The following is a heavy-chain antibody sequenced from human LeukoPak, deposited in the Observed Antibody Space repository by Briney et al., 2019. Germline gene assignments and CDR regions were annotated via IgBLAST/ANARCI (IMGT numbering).Heavy chain of an antibody. V-gene: IGHV3-43*02. J-gene: IGHJ4*02. Sequence: GGSLRLSCAAPGFIFDDYAIHWVRQAPGEGLEWVSLISGDGGSTFYADSVKGRFTISRDNTKNSLSLQMSSLRSEDTALYYCTRESKRSGWYDYWGQGTLVTVSS. D-gene: IGHD6-19*01. CDR1: GFIFDDYA. CDR2: ISGDGGST. CDR3: TRESKRSGWYDY.